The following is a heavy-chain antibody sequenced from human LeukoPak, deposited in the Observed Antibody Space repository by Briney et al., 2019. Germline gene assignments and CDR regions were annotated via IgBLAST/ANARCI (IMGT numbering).Heavy chain of an antibody. Sequence: SETLSLTCTVSGGSISSYYWSWIRQPAGKGLEWIGRIYTSGSTNYNASLKSRVTMSLDTSKNQFSLRLSSVTAADTAVYYCARTRREVGYCSSTSCYYYFYMDVWGKGTTVTVSS. CDR2: IYTSGST. CDR3: ARTRREVGYCSSTSCYYYFYMDV. D-gene: IGHD2-2*01. CDR1: GGSISSYY. V-gene: IGHV4-4*07. J-gene: IGHJ6*03.